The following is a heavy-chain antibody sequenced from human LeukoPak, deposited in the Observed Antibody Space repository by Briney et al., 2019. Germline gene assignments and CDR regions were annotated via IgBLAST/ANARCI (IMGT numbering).Heavy chain of an antibody. J-gene: IGHJ3*02. Sequence: ASVKVSCKASGYTFTGYYIHWVRQAPGQGLEWMGRINPNSGGTNYAQNFQGRVTMTRDTSINTAYMELGRLRSDDTAVYYCAASIMEVAAMDAFDIWGQGTRVTVSS. CDR3: AASIMEVAAMDAFDI. CDR1: GYTFTGYY. V-gene: IGHV1-2*06. CDR2: INPNSGGT. D-gene: IGHD2-15*01.